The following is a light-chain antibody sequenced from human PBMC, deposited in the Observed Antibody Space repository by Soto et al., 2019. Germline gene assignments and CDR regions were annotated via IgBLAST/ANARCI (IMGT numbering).Light chain of an antibody. CDR1: QSVSSNY. CDR3: QQYGRAPGT. Sequence: EIVLTQSPGTPSLSPGERATLSCRASQSVSSNYLAWYQHRPGQAPRLLIRGASIRATGIPDRFSGSGSGTDFTLTISRLEPEDFAVYYCQQYGRAPGTFGQGTELEIK. V-gene: IGKV3-20*01. J-gene: IGKJ2*01. CDR2: GAS.